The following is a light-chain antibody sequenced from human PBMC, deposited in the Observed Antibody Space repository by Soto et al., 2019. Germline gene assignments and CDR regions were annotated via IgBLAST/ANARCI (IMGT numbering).Light chain of an antibody. CDR3: QQYYSSLWT. CDR2: WAS. V-gene: IGKV4-1*01. J-gene: IGKJ1*01. CDR1: QSVLYTSNNRNN. Sequence: DIVMTQSPDSLAVSLGERATINCKSSQSVLYTSNNRNNLAWYQQKPGQPPKLLISWASIRESGVPDRFSGSGYGTDFTLTISSLQTEDVAVYYCQQYYSSLWTFGQGTKVEIK.